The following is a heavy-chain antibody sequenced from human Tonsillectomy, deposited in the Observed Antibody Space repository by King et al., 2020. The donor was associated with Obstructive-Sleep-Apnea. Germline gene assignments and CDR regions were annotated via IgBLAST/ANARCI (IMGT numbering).Heavy chain of an antibody. V-gene: IGHV4-34*01. CDR3: ARDSGAAAVNWFDP. Sequence: VQLQQWGAGLLNPSETLSLTCAVFGGSFSDYYWSWIRQPPGKGLEWIGEINHSGSTNYNPSLKSRVTISVDTSKNQFSLKLSSVTAADTAVYYCARDSGAAAVNWFDPWGQGTLVTVSS. D-gene: IGHD6-13*01. J-gene: IGHJ5*02. CDR1: GGSFSDYY. CDR2: INHSGST.